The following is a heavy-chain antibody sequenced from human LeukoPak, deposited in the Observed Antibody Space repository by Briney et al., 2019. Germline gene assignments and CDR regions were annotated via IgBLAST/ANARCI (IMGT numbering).Heavy chain of an antibody. CDR1: GFTFSDYH. CDR2: IGPGDGSR. CDR3: ASGRDIKVAGPGGYFDY. Sequence: GGALRHSCAAPGFTFSDYHMYWIRQAPRKGREWVSYIGPGDGSRYFEGSVKGRFTISRDNAENPLFIKMNSLTAEDRSVYYCASGRDIKVAGPGGYFDYWGQGTPVTVSS. V-gene: IGHV3-11*01. J-gene: IGHJ4*02. D-gene: IGHD6-19*01.